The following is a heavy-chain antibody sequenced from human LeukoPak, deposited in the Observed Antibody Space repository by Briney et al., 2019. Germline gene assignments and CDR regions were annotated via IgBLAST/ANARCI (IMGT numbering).Heavy chain of an antibody. CDR1: GFTFSSYA. V-gene: IGHV3-30-3*01. Sequence: GGSLRLSCAASGFTFSSYAMHWVRQAPGKGLEWVAVISYDGSNKYYADSVKGRFTISRDNSKNTLYLQMNSLRAEDTAVYYCARGEIVVVPAAIDYYYYGMDVWGQGTTVTVSS. CDR2: ISYDGSNK. J-gene: IGHJ6*02. CDR3: ARGEIVVVPAAIDYYYYGMDV. D-gene: IGHD2-2*01.